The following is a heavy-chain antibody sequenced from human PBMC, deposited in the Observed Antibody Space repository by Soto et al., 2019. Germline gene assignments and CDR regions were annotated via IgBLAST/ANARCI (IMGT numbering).Heavy chain of an antibody. V-gene: IGHV1-69*01. CDR1: GGTFGSYA. Sequence: QVQLVQSGAEVKKPGSSVKVSCKASGGTFGSYAIIWVRQAPGQGLEWMGGIIPITATATYAQKFQGRVTITADESTSTASTQLSSLRSEDTAVYYCARSQGSSTSLEIYYYYYYGMDVWGQGTTVTVSS. J-gene: IGHJ6*02. D-gene: IGHD2-2*01. CDR2: IIPITATA. CDR3: ARSQGSSTSLEIYYYYYYGMDV.